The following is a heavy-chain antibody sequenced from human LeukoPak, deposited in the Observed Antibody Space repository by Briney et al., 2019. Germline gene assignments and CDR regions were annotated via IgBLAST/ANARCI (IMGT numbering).Heavy chain of an antibody. Sequence: QPGGSLRLSCAASNFAFSSYAMTWVRQAPGKGLEWVSSITGSGAGTSYADSVKGRFTISRDNSKNTLYLQMNSLRAEDTAVYYCAKDLQQVATMISYYYYGMDVWGQGTTVTVSS. CDR3: AKDLQQVATMISYYYYGMDV. J-gene: IGHJ6*02. CDR1: NFAFSSYA. CDR2: ITGSGAGT. D-gene: IGHD3-22*01. V-gene: IGHV3-23*01.